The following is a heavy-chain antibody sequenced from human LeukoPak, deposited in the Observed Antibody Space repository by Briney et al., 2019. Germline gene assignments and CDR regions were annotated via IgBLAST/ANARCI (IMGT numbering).Heavy chain of an antibody. Sequence: GGSLRLSYAASGFTFSDYSMHWVRQAPGKGLEWVSSISSSSSYIYYADSVKGRFTISRDNAKNSLSLQMNSLRAEDTAVYYCAREVIVVAATTFWYFDLWGRGTLVTVSS. J-gene: IGHJ2*01. D-gene: IGHD2-15*01. V-gene: IGHV3-21*01. CDR2: ISSSSSYI. CDR3: AREVIVVAATTFWYFDL. CDR1: GFTFSDYS.